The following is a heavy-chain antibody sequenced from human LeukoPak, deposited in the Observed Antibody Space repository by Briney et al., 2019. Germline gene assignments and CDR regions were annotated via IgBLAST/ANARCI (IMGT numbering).Heavy chain of an antibody. J-gene: IGHJ4*02. D-gene: IGHD2-21*02. V-gene: IGHV4-38-2*01. CDR3: ATTNCGGDCYPAW. CDR2: IYYSGST. CDR1: GYSISSGYF. Sequence: SETLSLTCAVSGYSISSGYFWAWICQPPGKGLEWIGSIYYSGSTYYSPSLKSRVTISVDTSKNQFSLKLSSVTAADTAVYYCATTNCGGDCYPAWWGQGTLVTVSS.